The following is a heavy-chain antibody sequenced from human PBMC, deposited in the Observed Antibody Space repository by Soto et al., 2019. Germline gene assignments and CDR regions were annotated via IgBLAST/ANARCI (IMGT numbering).Heavy chain of an antibody. Sequence: EVQLVESGGGLVKPGGSLRLSCAAPGFMFSTYSTNWVRQAPGKGLEWVASISSSSDYTYYADSVKGRFTISRDNAKNSLYLHMNSLRAEDTAVYYCARDPYGGNAGPYFYYYGMDVWGQGTTVTVSS. CDR1: GFMFSTYS. CDR2: ISSSSDYT. D-gene: IGHD2-15*01. J-gene: IGHJ6*02. CDR3: ARDPYGGNAGPYFYYYGMDV. V-gene: IGHV3-21*01.